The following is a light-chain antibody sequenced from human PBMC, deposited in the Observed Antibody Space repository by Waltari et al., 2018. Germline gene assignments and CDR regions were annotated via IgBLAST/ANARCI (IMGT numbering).Light chain of an antibody. CDR1: SSDVGSYNL. CDR3: CSHAAGTTWV. Sequence: QSALPQPASASGSPGQSITISCTGTSSDVGSYNLVPWYQQHPGKAPKLMIYEGSKRPSGVSNRFSGSKSGNTASLTISGLQAEDEAEYFCCSHAAGTTWVFGGGTKLTVL. V-gene: IGLV2-23*01. CDR2: EGS. J-gene: IGLJ3*02.